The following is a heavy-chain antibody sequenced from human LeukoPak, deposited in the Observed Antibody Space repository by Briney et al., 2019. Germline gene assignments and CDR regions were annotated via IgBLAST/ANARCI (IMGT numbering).Heavy chain of an antibody. CDR2: INRDGSNT. V-gene: IGHV3-9*01. CDR3: AKEGSVCSNGICRHFDF. J-gene: IGHJ4*02. Sequence: PGGSLRLSCAASGFTFHGSAMHWVRQGPGKGLEWVASINRDGSNTHYADSVKGRFTISRDNAKTSLYLEMNSLRPEDTALYYCAKEGSVCSNGICRHFDFWGQGALVTVSS. D-gene: IGHD2-2*01. CDR1: GFTFHGSA.